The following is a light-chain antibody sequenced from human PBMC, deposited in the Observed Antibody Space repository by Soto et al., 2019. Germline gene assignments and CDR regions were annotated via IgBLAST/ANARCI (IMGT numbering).Light chain of an antibody. V-gene: IGKV1-27*01. CDR3: QKYNRAPNT. J-gene: IGKJ2*01. CDR2: AAS. Sequence: QMTQSPSSLSASVGDRVTITCRASRDIRSSLAWYQQKPGKVPKLLIYAASTVHAGVQSRFSGSGSGTFFTLTINSLHPEDVATYYCQKYNRAPNTFGRGTRLEIK. CDR1: RDIRSS.